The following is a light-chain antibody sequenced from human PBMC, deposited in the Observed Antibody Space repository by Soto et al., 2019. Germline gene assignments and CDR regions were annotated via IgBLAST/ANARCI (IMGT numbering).Light chain of an antibody. V-gene: IGKV3-20*01. CDR3: QQYGPSPPIT. J-gene: IGKJ5*01. CDR2: GAS. Sequence: EIVLTQSPGTLSLSPGERATLSCRASQSIISSYFAWYQQKPGQAPRLLMFGASSGAAGIPDRFSGSGSGTDFTLTISRLEPEDSAVYFCQQYGPSPPITFGQGTRLEIK. CDR1: QSIISSY.